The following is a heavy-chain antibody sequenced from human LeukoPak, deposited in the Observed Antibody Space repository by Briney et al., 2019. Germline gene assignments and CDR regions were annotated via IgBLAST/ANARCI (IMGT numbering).Heavy chain of an antibody. J-gene: IGHJ2*01. D-gene: IGHD6-13*01. CDR3: ARVTAAAGYYWYFDL. CDR1: GGSISSYY. CDR2: IYYSGST. Sequence: SETLSLTCTVSGGSISSYYWSWLRQPPGKGLEGVGYIYYSGSTNYNPSLKSRVTISVDTSKNQFSLKLSSVTAADTAVYYCARVTAAAGYYWYFDLWGRGTLVTVSS. V-gene: IGHV4-59*01.